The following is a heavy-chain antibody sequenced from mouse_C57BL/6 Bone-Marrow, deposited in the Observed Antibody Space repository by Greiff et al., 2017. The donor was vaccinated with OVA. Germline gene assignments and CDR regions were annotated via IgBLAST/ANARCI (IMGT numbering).Heavy chain of an antibody. Sequence: QVQLKESGAELVRPGASVTLSCKASGYTFTDYEMHWVKQTPVHGLEWIGAIDPEPGGTAYNQKFKGKAILTADKSSSTAYMELRSLTSEDSAVYYCTRYPYDGYLAWFAYWGQGTLVTVSA. CDR2: IDPEPGGT. V-gene: IGHV1-15*01. CDR3: TRYPYDGYLAWFAY. CDR1: GYTFTDYE. J-gene: IGHJ3*01. D-gene: IGHD2-3*01.